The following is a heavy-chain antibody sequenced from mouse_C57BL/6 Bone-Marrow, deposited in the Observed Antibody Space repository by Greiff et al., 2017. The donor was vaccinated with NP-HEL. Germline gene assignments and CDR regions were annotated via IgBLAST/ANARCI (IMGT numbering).Heavy chain of an antibody. CDR2: IHPNSGST. CDR3: ARYDYTFAY. Sequence: VKLMESGAELVKPGASVKLSCKASGYTFTSYWMHWVKQRPGQGLEWIGMIHPNSGSTNYNEKFKSKATLTVDKSSSTAYMQLSSLTSEDSAVYYCARYDYTFAYWGQGTLVTVSA. J-gene: IGHJ3*01. V-gene: IGHV1-64*01. D-gene: IGHD2-4*01. CDR1: GYTFTSYW.